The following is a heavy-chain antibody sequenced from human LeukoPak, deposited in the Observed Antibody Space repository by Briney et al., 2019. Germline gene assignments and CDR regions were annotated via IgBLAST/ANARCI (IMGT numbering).Heavy chain of an antibody. Sequence: PGGPLRLSCAASGFTFSSYSMNWLRQAPGKGLEWVSSISSVSNIYYADSVKGRFTISRDNAKNSLYLQMNSLSAEDTAVYYCAIKYYDTSGYQDYFFYMDVWGKGTTVTVSS. D-gene: IGHD3-22*01. CDR2: ISSVSNI. CDR1: GFTFSSYS. V-gene: IGHV3-21*01. J-gene: IGHJ6*03. CDR3: AIKYYDTSGYQDYFFYMDV.